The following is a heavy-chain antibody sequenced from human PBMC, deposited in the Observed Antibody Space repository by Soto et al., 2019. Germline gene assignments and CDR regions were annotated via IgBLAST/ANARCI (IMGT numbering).Heavy chain of an antibody. CDR3: AHRRGGDWSGGTCFPSYFDL. D-gene: IGHD2-15*01. V-gene: IGHV2-5*01. J-gene: IGHJ4*02. CDR1: GFSLSTTGVS. Sequence: QITLKESGPTLVKPTQTLTLTCTFSGFSLSTTGVSVGWIRQPPGKALEWLSLIYWNDDKRYSPSLRTRLTITQDTSRNQVVLTMTNLDSVDTATYYCAHRRGGDWSGGTCFPSYFDLWGQGTLVTISS. CDR2: IYWNDDK.